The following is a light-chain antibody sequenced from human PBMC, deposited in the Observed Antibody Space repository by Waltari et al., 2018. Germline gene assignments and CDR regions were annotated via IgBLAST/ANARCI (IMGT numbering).Light chain of an antibody. J-gene: IGKJ1*01. CDR3: QKYGTLPAT. Sequence: IVLTQSPGTLSLSPGARATLSCRASQSVSRTLTWYQQKPGQAPRLLIYDASTMATGIPDRFSGSGFGTDFSLTISRLEPEDFAVYYCQKYGTLPATFGQGTTVEIK. V-gene: IGKV3-20*01. CDR1: QSVSRT. CDR2: DAS.